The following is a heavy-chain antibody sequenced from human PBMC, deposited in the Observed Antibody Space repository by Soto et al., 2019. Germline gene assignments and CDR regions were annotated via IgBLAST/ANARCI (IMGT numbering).Heavy chain of an antibody. V-gene: IGHV4-39*01. Sequence: TSETLSLTCAVSGGSIIISSYYWGWIRQPPGKGLEWIGSIYYSGSTYYNPSLKSRVTISVDTSKNQFSLKLSSVTAADTAVYYCATKPTQLGRTYYYYGMDVWGQGTTVTVSS. CDR1: GGSIIISSYY. J-gene: IGHJ6*02. CDR3: ATKPTQLGRTYYYYGMDV. D-gene: IGHD6-6*01. CDR2: IYYSGST.